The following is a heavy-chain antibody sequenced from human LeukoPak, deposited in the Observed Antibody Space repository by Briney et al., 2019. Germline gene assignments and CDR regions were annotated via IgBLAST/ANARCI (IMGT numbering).Heavy chain of an antibody. CDR1: GDSISSDDYY. J-gene: IGHJ3*01. D-gene: IGHD6-13*01. V-gene: IGHV4-61*02. Sequence: SETLSLTCTVSGDSISSDDYYWSWIRQPAGKGLEWIGRFSASGNSNYNPSLKSRLTISVDTSKNQFSLKLRSVTAADTAVYYCARISSSNWYNERGAFDVWGQGTMVTVSS. CDR2: FSASGNS. CDR3: ARISSSNWYNERGAFDV.